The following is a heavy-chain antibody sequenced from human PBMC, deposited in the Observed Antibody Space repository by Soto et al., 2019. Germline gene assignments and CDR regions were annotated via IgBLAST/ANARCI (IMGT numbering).Heavy chain of an antibody. CDR2: IYYSGST. D-gene: IGHD6-6*01. CDR1: GGSISSYY. V-gene: IGHV4-59*08. Sequence: PSETLSLTCTVSGGSISSYYWSWIRQPPGKGLEWIGYIYYSGSTNYNPSLKSRVTISVDTSKNQFSLKLSSVTAADTAVYYCARRERVSAFDIWGQGTTVTVSS. J-gene: IGHJ3*02. CDR3: ARRERVSAFDI.